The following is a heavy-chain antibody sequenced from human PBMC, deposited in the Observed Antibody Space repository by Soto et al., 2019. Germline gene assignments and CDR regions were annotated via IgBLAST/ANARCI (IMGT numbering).Heavy chain of an antibody. Sequence: PGGSLRLSCAASGFTFSSYGMHWVRQAPGKGLEWVAVIWYDGSNKYYADSVKGRFTISRDNSKNTLYLQMNSLRAEDTAVYYCAREDIAVAGTGFDYWGQGTLVTVSS. CDR2: IWYDGSNK. CDR3: AREDIAVAGTGFDY. J-gene: IGHJ4*02. D-gene: IGHD6-19*01. V-gene: IGHV3-33*01. CDR1: GFTFSSYG.